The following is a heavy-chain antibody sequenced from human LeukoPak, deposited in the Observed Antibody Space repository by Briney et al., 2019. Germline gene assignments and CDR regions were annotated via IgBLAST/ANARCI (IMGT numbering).Heavy chain of an antibody. CDR1: GFTFSSYG. D-gene: IGHD5-18*01. Sequence: PGRSLRLSCAASGFTFSSYGMHWVRQAPGKGLEWVAVIWYDGSNKYYADSVKGRFTISRDNSKNTLYVQMNSLRAEDTAVYYCARDPTALGIGYFDYWGQGTLVTVSS. CDR2: IWYDGSNK. V-gene: IGHV3-33*01. CDR3: ARDPTALGIGYFDY. J-gene: IGHJ4*02.